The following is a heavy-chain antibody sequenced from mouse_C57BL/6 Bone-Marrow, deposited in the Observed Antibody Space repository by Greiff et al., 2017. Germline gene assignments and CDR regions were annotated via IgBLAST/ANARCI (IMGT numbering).Heavy chain of an antibody. D-gene: IGHD1-1*01. CDR2: IDPENGDT. J-gene: IGHJ4*01. CDR3: TTLYYYGSSYRYYAMDY. CDR1: GFNIKDDY. V-gene: IGHV14-4*01. Sequence: LVESGAELVRPGASVKLSCTASGFNIKDDYMHWVKQRPEQGLEWIGWIDPENGDTEYASKFQGKATITADTSSNTAYLQLSSLTSEDTAVYYCTTLYYYGSSYRYYAMDYWGQGTSVTVSS.